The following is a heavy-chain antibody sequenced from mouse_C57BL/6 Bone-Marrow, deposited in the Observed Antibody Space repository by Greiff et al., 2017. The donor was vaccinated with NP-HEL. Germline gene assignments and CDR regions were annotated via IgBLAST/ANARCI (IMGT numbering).Heavy chain of an antibody. J-gene: IGHJ2*01. D-gene: IGHD2-3*01. CDR1: GFTFSSYA. Sequence: EVMLVESGGGLVKPGGSLKLSCAASGFTFSSYAMSWVRQTPEKRLEWVATISDGGSYTYYPDNVKGRFTISRDNAKNNLYLQMSHLKSEDTAMYYCAREGGYYGNYWGQGTTLTVSS. CDR3: AREGGYYGNY. V-gene: IGHV5-4*01. CDR2: ISDGGSYT.